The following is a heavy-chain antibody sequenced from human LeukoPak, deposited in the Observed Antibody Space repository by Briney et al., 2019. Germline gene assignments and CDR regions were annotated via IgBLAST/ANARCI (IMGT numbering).Heavy chain of an antibody. CDR1: GYTFTSYY. CDR3: VVVVAGRFDY. D-gene: IGHD2-15*01. Sequence: ASVKVSCKASGYTFTSYYMHWVQQAPGQGLEWMGIINPSGGSTSYAQKFQGRATMTRDTSTSTVYMELSSLRSEDTAVYYCVVVVAGRFDYWGQGTLVTVSS. CDR2: INPSGGST. V-gene: IGHV1-46*01. J-gene: IGHJ4*02.